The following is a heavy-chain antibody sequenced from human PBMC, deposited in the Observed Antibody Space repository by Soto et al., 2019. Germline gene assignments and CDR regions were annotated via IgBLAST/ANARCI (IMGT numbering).Heavy chain of an antibody. D-gene: IGHD1-26*01. Sequence: ASEDLRHPYTVSGGSPRRYSWRGCRQPPGKGMEWIGYFYYSGSTNYNPSLKSRVTISVDTSKNQFSLKLSSVTAADTAVYYCARKVGLVGMDVWGQGTTVTVSS. J-gene: IGHJ6*02. V-gene: IGHV4-59*01. CDR2: FYYSGST. CDR3: ARKVGLVGMDV. CDR1: GGSPRRYS.